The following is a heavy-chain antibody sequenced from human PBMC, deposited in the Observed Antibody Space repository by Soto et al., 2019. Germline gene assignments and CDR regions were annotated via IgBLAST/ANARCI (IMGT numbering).Heavy chain of an antibody. J-gene: IGHJ4*02. CDR2: IRYNGSNK. CDR1: GFTFSDYY. V-gene: IGHV3-11*06. CDR3: ARDPNWNDVSYFDY. D-gene: IGHD1-1*01. Sequence: GGSLRLSCAASGFTFSDYYMSWIRQAPGKGLEWVADIRYNGSNKNYADSVKGRFTIPRDNSKNTLYLQMNSLRAEDTAVYYSARDPNWNDVSYFDYWGQGTLVTVSS.